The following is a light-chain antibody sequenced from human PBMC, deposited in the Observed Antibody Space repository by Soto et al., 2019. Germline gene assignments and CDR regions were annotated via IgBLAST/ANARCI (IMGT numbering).Light chain of an antibody. CDR2: PAS. J-gene: IGKJ2*01. Sequence: DIQLTQSPSFLSASIGDRVTITCRASQGISSNLAWYQQKPGKAPKLLIYPASTLQSGVPSRFSGSGSGADFTLTIGSLQPEDFATYYCQPVKGYPRTFGHGTKLDIK. V-gene: IGKV1-9*01. CDR1: QGISSN. CDR3: QPVKGYPRT.